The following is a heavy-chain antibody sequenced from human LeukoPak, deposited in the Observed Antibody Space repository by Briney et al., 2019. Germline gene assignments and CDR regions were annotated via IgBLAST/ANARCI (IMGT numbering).Heavy chain of an antibody. Sequence: SSETLSLTCTVSGASISSCYWSWIRQPPGKGLEWIGYISYSESTNYNPSLKSRVTISADTSKNQVSLTLSSVTAADTAVYYCARHPELYFFDYWGQGTLVTVSS. V-gene: IGHV4-59*08. CDR2: ISYSEST. J-gene: IGHJ4*02. D-gene: IGHD3-10*01. CDR3: ARHPELYFFDY. CDR1: GASISSCY.